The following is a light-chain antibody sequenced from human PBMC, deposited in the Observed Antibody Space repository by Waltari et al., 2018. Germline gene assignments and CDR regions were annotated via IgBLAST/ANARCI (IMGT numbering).Light chain of an antibody. Sequence: DIQMTQSPSSLSASVGDRVTLTCRESQSISSYLNWYQQKPGKAPKLLIYAASSLQSGVPSRFSCSGSGTDFTLTISSLQPEDFATYYCQQSYSTLWTFGQGTKVEIK. CDR3: QQSYSTLWT. V-gene: IGKV1-39*01. CDR2: AAS. CDR1: QSISSY. J-gene: IGKJ1*01.